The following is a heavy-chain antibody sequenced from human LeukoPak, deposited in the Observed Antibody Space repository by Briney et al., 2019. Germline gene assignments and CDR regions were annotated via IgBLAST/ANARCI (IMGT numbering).Heavy chain of an antibody. CDR1: GGTFSSYA. CDR2: IIPIFGTA. J-gene: IGHJ4*02. D-gene: IGHD6-13*01. CDR3: ARGSSSWYPLIDY. V-gene: IGHV1-69*06. Sequence: ASVKVSCKAFGGTFSSYAISWVRQAPGQGLEWMGGIIPIFGTANYAQKFQGRVTITADKSTSTAYMELSSLRSEDTAVYYCARGSSSWYPLIDYWGQGTLVTVSS.